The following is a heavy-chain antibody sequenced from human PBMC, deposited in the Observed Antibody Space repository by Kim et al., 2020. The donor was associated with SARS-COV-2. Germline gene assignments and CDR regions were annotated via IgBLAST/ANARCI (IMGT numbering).Heavy chain of an antibody. CDR1: GFTFDDYA. D-gene: IGHD6-25*01. Sequence: GGSLRLSCAASGFTFDDYAMHWVRQAPGKGLEWVSGISWNSGSIGYADSVKGRFTISRDNAKNSLYLQMNSLRAEDTALYYCAKESSASGAFDIWGQGT. V-gene: IGHV3-9*01. J-gene: IGHJ3*02. CDR2: ISWNSGSI. CDR3: AKESSASGAFDI.